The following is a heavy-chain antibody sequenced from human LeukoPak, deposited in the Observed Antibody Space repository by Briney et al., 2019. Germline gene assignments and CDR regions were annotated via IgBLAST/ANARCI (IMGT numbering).Heavy chain of an antibody. CDR2: INPNSGGT. J-gene: IGHJ4*02. D-gene: IGHD4-17*01. V-gene: IGHV1-2*02. Sequence: ASVSVSCKASGYTFTGYYMHWVRQAPGQGLEWMGWINPNSGGTNYAQKFQGRVTMTRDTTISTAYMELSRLRSDDTAVYYCARPLDYGDYDYWGQGNLGTVSS. CDR1: GYTFTGYY. CDR3: ARPLDYGDYDY.